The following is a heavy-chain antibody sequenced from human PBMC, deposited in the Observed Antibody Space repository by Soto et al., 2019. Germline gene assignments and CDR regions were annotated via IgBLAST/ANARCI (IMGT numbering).Heavy chain of an antibody. D-gene: IGHD2-21*01. V-gene: IGHV4-39*01. J-gene: IGHJ6*02. CDR3: ARLSVVVPRYGLDV. CDR2: VYYSGDT. Sequence: QLQLQESGPGLVRPSETLSLTCSVSGGSISSSRYYWAWIRQPPGKGLEWIGTVYYSGDTYYDPSLKSRVTLSADTSKNQFSLNLNSVTAADTAVYYCARLSVVVPRYGLDVWGQGTTVTVSS. CDR1: GGSISSSRYY.